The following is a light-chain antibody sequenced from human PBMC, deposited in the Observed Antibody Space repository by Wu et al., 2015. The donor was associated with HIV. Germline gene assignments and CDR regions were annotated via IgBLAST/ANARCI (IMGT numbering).Light chain of an antibody. CDR1: QTVSKSN. CDR3: QHYGTSPYT. J-gene: IGKJ2*01. V-gene: IGKV3-20*01. CDR2: GTS. Sequence: EIVLTQSPGTVSLSPGERATLSCRASQTVSKSNLAWYQQKPGQAPRLLIYGTSSRATGIPDRFSGSGSGTDFTLTISRLEPEDFAVYYCQHYGTSPYTFGQGTKLEIK.